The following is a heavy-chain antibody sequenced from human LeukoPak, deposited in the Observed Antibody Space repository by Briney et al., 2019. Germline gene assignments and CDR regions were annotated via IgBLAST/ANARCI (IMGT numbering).Heavy chain of an antibody. V-gene: IGHV3-23*01. J-gene: IGHJ4*02. D-gene: IGHD3-22*01. Sequence: GGSLRLSCAASGFTFSSYAMSWVRQAPGKGLEWVSAISGSGGSTYYADSVKGRFTISRDSSKNTLYLQMNSLRAEDTAVYYCAKDSSSGYYYPNTAFDYWGQGTLVTVSS. CDR2: ISGSGGST. CDR3: AKDSSSGYYYPNTAFDY. CDR1: GFTFSSYA.